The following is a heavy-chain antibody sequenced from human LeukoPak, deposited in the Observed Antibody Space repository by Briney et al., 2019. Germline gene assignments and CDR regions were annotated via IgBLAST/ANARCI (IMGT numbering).Heavy chain of an antibody. CDR3: AKGPDSSGYYSLDY. Sequence: PGRSLRLSCAASKFTFSTYDMHWVRQGPGKGLGWVAVISYDGSSKNYADSLKGRFTISRDNSKNTLYVQMNSLRTEDTAIYYCAKGPDSSGYYSLDYWGQGTLVTVSS. V-gene: IGHV3-30*18. J-gene: IGHJ4*02. D-gene: IGHD3-22*01. CDR1: KFTFSTYD. CDR2: ISYDGSSK.